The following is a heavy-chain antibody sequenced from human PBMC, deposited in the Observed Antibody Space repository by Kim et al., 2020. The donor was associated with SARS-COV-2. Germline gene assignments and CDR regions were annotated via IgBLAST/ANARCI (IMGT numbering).Heavy chain of an antibody. V-gene: IGHV3-48*03. CDR3: ARDYYGTGSLGY. J-gene: IGHJ4*02. Sequence: KHYAKPINGRFTISRDNAKNSLYLQVNDLSADDTAVYFCARDYYGTGSLGYWGQGALVTVSA. D-gene: IGHD3-10*01. CDR2: K.